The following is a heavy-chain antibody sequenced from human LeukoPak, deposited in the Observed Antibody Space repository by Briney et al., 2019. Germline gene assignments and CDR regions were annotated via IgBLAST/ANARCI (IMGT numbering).Heavy chain of an antibody. CDR2: IRYDGSNK. Sequence: GGSLRLSCAASGFMFSSYGMHWVRQAPGKGLEWVTFIRYDGSNKYYADSVKGRFTISRDNSKNTLYLQMNSLRPEDTAVYYCAIPSLGCNWNNPYYFDYWGQGTLVTVSS. CDR3: AIPSLGCNWNNPYYFDY. J-gene: IGHJ4*02. V-gene: IGHV3-30*02. D-gene: IGHD1-1*01. CDR1: GFMFSSYG.